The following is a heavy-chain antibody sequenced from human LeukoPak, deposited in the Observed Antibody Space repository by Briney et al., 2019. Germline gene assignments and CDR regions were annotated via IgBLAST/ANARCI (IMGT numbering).Heavy chain of an antibody. CDR2: MYHSRST. CDR3: ARSNFVAYYDSSGYYYYYYYMDV. V-gene: IGHV4-38-2*02. J-gene: IGHJ6*03. CDR1: GYSISSGYY. D-gene: IGHD3-22*01. Sequence: SETLSLTCTVSGYSISSGYYWGWIRQPPGKGLEWIGSMYHSRSTYYNPSLKSRVTISVDTSKNQFSLKLSSVTAADTAVYYCARSNFVAYYDSSGYYYYYYYMDVWGKGTTVTVSS.